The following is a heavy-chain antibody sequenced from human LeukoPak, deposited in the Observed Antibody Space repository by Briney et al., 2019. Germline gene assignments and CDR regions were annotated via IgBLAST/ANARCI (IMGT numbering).Heavy chain of an antibody. J-gene: IGHJ4*02. Sequence: SVKVSCKASGGTFSSYAISWVRQAPGQGLEWMGRIIPILGIANYAQKFQGRVTITADKSTSTAYMELSSLRSEDTAVYYCARGIVGATSGYFDYWGQGTLVTASS. CDR3: ARGIVGATSGYFDY. CDR2: IIPILGIA. D-gene: IGHD1-26*01. CDR1: GGTFSSYA. V-gene: IGHV1-69*04.